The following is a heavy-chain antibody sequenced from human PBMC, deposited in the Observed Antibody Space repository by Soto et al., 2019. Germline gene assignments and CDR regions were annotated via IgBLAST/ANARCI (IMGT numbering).Heavy chain of an antibody. Sequence: EVQLLESGGGLVQPGGSLRLSCAASGFTFSSYAMSWVRQAPGKGLEWVSGISGSGGSTYYADSVKGRFTISRDNSKNTLYLQMNSLRAEDTAVYYCAKDFVGATKGLGDYWGQGTLVTVSS. J-gene: IGHJ4*02. CDR2: ISGSGGST. CDR3: AKDFVGATKGLGDY. D-gene: IGHD1-26*01. V-gene: IGHV3-23*01. CDR1: GFTFSSYA.